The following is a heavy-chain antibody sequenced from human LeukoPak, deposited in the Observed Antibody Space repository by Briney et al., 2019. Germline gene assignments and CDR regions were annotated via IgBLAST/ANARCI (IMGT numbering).Heavy chain of an antibody. V-gene: IGHV1-2*06. CDR2: INPNRGDT. Sequence: ASVKVSCKASGYTFIDYYLHWLRQAPGQGLEWMGRINPNRGDTKPAQKFQGRVTMTRDTSISTAYMELSRLRSDDTAVYYCARGIWWEREGPLGYWGQGTLVTVSS. CDR3: ARGIWWEREGPLGY. J-gene: IGHJ4*02. D-gene: IGHD1-26*01. CDR1: GYTFIDYY.